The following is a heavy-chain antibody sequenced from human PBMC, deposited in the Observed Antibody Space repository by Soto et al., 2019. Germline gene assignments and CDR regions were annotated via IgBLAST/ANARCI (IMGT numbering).Heavy chain of an antibody. CDR3: ARTGSFDY. CDR1: AGTFDTYS. V-gene: IGHV1-69*02. CDR2: TIPAIDLI. J-gene: IGHJ4*02. D-gene: IGHD3-10*01. Sequence: QVQLVQSGAEVKKPGASVKVSCKASAGTFDTYSIMWVRQAPGQGLEWMGRTIPAIDLINYAQKFQGRFTITVDKSTTTVYMELRSLGYEDTAIYYCARTGSFDYWGQGTLVTVSS.